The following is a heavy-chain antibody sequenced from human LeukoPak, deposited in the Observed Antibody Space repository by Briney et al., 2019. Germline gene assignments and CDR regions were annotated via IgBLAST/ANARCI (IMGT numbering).Heavy chain of an antibody. D-gene: IGHD5-24*01. V-gene: IGHV4-59*01. CDR3: ARGGDGYFDY. CDR2: ISDSGST. CDR1: GVSISGYY. J-gene: IGHJ4*02. Sequence: SETLSLTCTVSGVSISGYYWSWIRQPPGKRLEWIGYISDSGSTNYNPSLKSRVTISVDTSKNQFSLKLSSVTAADTAVYYCARGGDGYFDYWGQGTLVTVSS.